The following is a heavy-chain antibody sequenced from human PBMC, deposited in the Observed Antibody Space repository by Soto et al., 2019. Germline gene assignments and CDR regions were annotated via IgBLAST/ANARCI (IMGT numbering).Heavy chain of an antibody. Sequence: QVQLVQSGAEVKKPGASVKVSCRASGYTFTNYYIHWVRQAPGQGLEWMAIINPMSGSTNYAQNFQGRVTLTMDTSTTTVYMYLSSLRFEDTAVYFCARDLLAGDFWGQGTLVTVSS. J-gene: IGHJ4*02. CDR3: ARDLLAGDF. V-gene: IGHV1-46*01. D-gene: IGHD3-10*01. CDR1: GYTFTNYY. CDR2: INPMSGST.